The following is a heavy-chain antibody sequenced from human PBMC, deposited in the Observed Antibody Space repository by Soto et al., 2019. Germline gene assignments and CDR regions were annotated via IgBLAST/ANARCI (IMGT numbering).Heavy chain of an antibody. CDR2: INAGNGNT. CDR1: GYTFTSYA. J-gene: IGHJ2*01. CDR3: ARVAAAARTYYWYFDL. V-gene: IGHV1-3*01. D-gene: IGHD6-13*01. Sequence: DSVKVSCKASGYTFTSYAMHWVRQAPGQRLEWMGWINAGNGNTKYSQKFQGRVTITRDTSASTAYMELSSLRSEDTAVYYCARVAAAARTYYWYFDLCGPGTLLTVSS.